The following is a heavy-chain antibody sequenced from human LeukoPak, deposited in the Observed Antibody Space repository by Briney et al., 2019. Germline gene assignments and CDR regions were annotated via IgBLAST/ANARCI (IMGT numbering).Heavy chain of an antibody. Sequence: GRSLRLSCAASGFTFDDYAMHWVRQAPGKGLEWVSGISWNSGSIGYADSVKGRFTISRDNAKNSLYLQMNSLRAEDTALNYCAKDMPKYYYDSSGPLDYWGQGTLVTVSS. CDR3: AKDMPKYYYDSSGPLDY. CDR1: GFTFDDYA. V-gene: IGHV3-9*01. CDR2: ISWNSGSI. D-gene: IGHD3-22*01. J-gene: IGHJ4*02.